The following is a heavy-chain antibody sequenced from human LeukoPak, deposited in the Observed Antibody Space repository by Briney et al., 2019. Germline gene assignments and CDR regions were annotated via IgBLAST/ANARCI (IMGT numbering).Heavy chain of an antibody. V-gene: IGHV4-30-4*08. CDR2: IDYSGST. J-gene: IGHJ4*02. Sequence: PSQTLSLTCTVSGGSISSGDYYWSWIRQPPGKGLEWIGYIDYSGSTYYNPSLKSRVTISVDTSKNQFSLKLSSVTAADTAVYYCARDAHYYDSSGYYYFDYWGQGTLVTVSS. CDR3: ARDAHYYDSSGYYYFDY. D-gene: IGHD3-22*01. CDR1: GGSISSGDYY.